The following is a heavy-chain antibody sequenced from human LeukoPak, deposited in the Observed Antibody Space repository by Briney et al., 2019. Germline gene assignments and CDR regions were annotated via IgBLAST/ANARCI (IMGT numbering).Heavy chain of an antibody. CDR2: IYYSGST. J-gene: IGHJ5*02. CDR1: GGSISSYY. D-gene: IGHD1-26*01. V-gene: IGHV4-59*08. CDR3: ARHWVGATIWFDP. Sequence: PSETLSLTCTVSGGSISSYYWSWIRQPPGKGLEWIGYIYYSGSTNYNPSLKSRVTISVDTSKNQFSLKLSSVTAADTAVYYCARHWVGATIWFDPWGQGTLVTVSS.